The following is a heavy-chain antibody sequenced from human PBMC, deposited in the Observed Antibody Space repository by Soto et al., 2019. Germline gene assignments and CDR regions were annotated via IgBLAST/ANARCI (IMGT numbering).Heavy chain of an antibody. CDR3: ARGPLDIVVVPAAGLDNYYYYGMDV. Sequence: QVQLVQSGAEVKKPGSSVKVSCKASGGTFSSYAISWVRQAPGQGLEWMGGIIPIFGTANYAQKFQGRVTITADESTSTAYKGLSNLRSEDTAVYYCARGPLDIVVVPAAGLDNYYYYGMDVWGQGTTVTVSS. V-gene: IGHV1-69*01. D-gene: IGHD2-2*03. CDR1: GGTFSSYA. J-gene: IGHJ6*02. CDR2: IIPIFGTA.